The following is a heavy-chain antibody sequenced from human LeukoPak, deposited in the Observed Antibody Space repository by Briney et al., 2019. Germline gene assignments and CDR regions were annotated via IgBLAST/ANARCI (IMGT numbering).Heavy chain of an antibody. Sequence: SETLSLTCAVSGDSISNENWWSWVRQPPGKGLEWIGEIHHRGGTNYNPSLRSRVTISIDTSKNQFSLKLTSVTAADTAVYYCATPNDAFNIWGQGTMVTVSS. CDR3: ATPNDAFNI. CDR1: GDSISNENW. CDR2: IHHRGGT. V-gene: IGHV4-4*02. J-gene: IGHJ3*02.